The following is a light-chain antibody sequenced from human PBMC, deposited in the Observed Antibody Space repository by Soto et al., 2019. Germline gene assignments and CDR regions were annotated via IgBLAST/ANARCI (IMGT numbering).Light chain of an antibody. J-gene: IGKJ2*01. Sequence: ETVLTQSPATLSVSPGERASFSCRASQSVSGNAAWYQQKPGQAPRLLIYGAYNRASGVPARFSAIGSGTEFTLTISGLQSEDSATYFCPQDNNWPYTFGQRTKLDSK. V-gene: IGKV3-15*01. CDR1: QSVSGN. CDR2: GAY. CDR3: PQDNNWPYT.